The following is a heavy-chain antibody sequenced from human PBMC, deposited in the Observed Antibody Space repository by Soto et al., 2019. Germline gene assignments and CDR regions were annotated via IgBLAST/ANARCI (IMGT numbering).Heavy chain of an antibody. CDR3: AKVGDGDCGGLFDD. CDR2: ISYSGST. CDR1: GGSISSGGYY. Sequence: QVQLQESGPGLVKPSQTLSLTCTVSGGSISSGGYYWSWIRQHPGKGLEWIGCISYSGSTYYNPSHKRRVTLLVDMSKIQFSRMLSAVSATGTALYDCAKVGDGDCGGLFDDTGQGIQVTVS. D-gene: IGHD2-21*02. J-gene: IGHJ4*02. V-gene: IGHV4-31*03.